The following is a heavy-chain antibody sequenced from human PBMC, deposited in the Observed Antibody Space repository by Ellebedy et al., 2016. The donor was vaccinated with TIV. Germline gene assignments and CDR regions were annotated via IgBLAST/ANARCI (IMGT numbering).Heavy chain of an antibody. CDR3: ARDGPWGYHWFDP. Sequence: ASVKVSCKASGYSFTSYGIYWVRQAPGQGLEWMGWINPYNGNTNYVQKLQDRVTMTTDTSTSTAYMELRSLRSDDAAVYYCARDGPWGYHWFDPWGQGTLVTVSS. CDR2: INPYNGNT. J-gene: IGHJ5*02. V-gene: IGHV1-18*01. D-gene: IGHD3-16*02. CDR1: GYSFTSYG.